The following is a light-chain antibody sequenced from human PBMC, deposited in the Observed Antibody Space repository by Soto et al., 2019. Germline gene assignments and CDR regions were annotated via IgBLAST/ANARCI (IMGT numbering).Light chain of an antibody. V-gene: IGKV3-15*01. J-gene: IGKJ5*01. Sequence: EIVLTQSPATLSLSPGERATLSCRASQSVSSYLAWYQQKPGQAPRLLIYGASTRATGIPARFSGSGSGTEFTLTISSLQSEDFAVYYCQQYNIWRSISFGQGTRLEIK. CDR1: QSVSSY. CDR2: GAS. CDR3: QQYNIWRSIS.